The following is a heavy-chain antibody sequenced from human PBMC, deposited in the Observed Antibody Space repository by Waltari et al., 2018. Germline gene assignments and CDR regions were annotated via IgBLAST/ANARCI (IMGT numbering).Heavy chain of an antibody. CDR3: AKDFPNWASDY. Sequence: QLVESGGGVVQPGGSLRSYRAASGFTFSHYGMHWVRQAPGKGLEWVTFIRYDGSNTFYTDSVKGRFITSRDNSKNTLYLQMNSLRTEDTAVYYCAKDFPNWASDYWGQGTLVTVSS. D-gene: IGHD7-27*01. V-gene: IGHV3-30*02. J-gene: IGHJ4*02. CDR1: GFTFSHYG. CDR2: IRYDGSNT.